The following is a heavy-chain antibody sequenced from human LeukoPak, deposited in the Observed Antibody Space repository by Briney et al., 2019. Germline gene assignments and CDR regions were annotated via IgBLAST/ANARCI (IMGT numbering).Heavy chain of an antibody. J-gene: IGHJ4*02. CDR3: TRGDDSYKSGNF. CDR2: FHYSGTP. V-gene: IGHV4-39*01. D-gene: IGHD3-10*01. CDR1: DDSISTNSYY. Sequence: SETLSLTCTVSDDSISTNSYYWNWMPQPPGKGLEWVASFHYSGTPYYSPSLNSRISIFLDTSKRQFSLKLISVTASDTAVYYCTRGDDSYKSGNFWGQGTLVTVSS.